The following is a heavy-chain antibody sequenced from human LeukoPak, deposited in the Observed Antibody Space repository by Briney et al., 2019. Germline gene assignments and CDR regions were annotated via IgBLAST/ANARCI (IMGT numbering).Heavy chain of an antibody. CDR3: ARAGGPHTVDV. D-gene: IGHD2-8*02. CDR1: GFNFNIYW. CDR2: INQDGSEK. J-gene: IGHJ6*02. V-gene: IGHV3-7*01. Sequence: GGSLRLSCAPSGFNFNIYWMSWVRQAPGKGLGWVANINQDGSEKYYVDSVKGRFTISRDNAKNTLFLQMNSLRAEDTAVFYCARAGGPHTVDVWGQGTTVTVSS.